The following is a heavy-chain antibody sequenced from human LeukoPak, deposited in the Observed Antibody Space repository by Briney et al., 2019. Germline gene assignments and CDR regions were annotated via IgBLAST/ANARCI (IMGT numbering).Heavy chain of an antibody. J-gene: IGHJ4*02. CDR2: INPSSGGT. V-gene: IGHV1-2*02. CDR1: GGTFSSYA. CDR3: ARGERNYSDY. Sequence: GASVKVSCKASGGTFSSYAISWVRQAPGQGLEWMGWINPSSGGTNYAQKFQGRVTMTRDTSISTAYMELSRLRSDDTAVYYCARGERNYSDYWGQGTLVTVSS. D-gene: IGHD1-7*01.